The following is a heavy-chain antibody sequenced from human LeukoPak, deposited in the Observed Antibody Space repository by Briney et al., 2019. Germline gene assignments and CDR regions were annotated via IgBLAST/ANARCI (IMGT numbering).Heavy chain of an antibody. V-gene: IGHV1-2*02. J-gene: IGHJ4*02. CDR3: AREVVPYSSGYYYYNY. CDR2: INPNSGGT. D-gene: IGHD3-22*01. CDR1: GYTFTGYY. Sequence: ASVKVSCKASGYTFTGYYMHWVRQAPGQGLEWMGWINPNSGGTNYAQKFQGRVTITADKSTSTAYMELSSLRSEDTAVYYCAREVVPYSSGYYYYNYWGQGTLVTVSS.